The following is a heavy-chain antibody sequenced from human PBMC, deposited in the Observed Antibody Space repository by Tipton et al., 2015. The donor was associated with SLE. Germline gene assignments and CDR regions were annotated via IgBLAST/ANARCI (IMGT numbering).Heavy chain of an antibody. V-gene: IGHV4-39*07. CDR1: GLSIHNFISY. D-gene: IGHD3-10*01. CDR3: ARQYYCGPGSCPMGY. Sequence: TLSLTCTVSGLSIHNFISYWGWIRQPPGKGLEWIAGIFYDGSTHYNPSPKSRVTMSVDTSKNQFSLRLSSVTAADTAVYYCARQYYCGPGSCPMGYWGQGTLVSVSS. CDR2: IFYDGST. J-gene: IGHJ4*02.